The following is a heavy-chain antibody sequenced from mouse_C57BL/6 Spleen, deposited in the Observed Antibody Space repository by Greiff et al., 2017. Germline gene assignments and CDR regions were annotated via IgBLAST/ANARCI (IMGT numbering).Heavy chain of an antibody. CDR1: GYTFTSYW. CDR3: ARRNWYYAMDY. CDR2: IDASDSQT. Sequence: VQLQQPGAELVRPGSSVKLSCKASGYTFTSYWMHWVKQRPIKGLEWIGNIDASDSQTHYNQKFKDKATLTVDKSTSTDYMQLSRLTSEDSAVYYCARRNWYYAMDYWGQGTSVTVSS. D-gene: IGHD4-1*01. V-gene: IGHV1-52*01. J-gene: IGHJ4*01.